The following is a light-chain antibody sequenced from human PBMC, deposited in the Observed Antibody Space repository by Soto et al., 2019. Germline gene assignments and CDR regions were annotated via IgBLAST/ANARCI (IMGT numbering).Light chain of an antibody. Sequence: QSALTQPASVSGSPGQSITISCTGTSSDVGGYNYVSWYQQHPGKAPKLIIFDVTNRPSGVSNRFSGSKSGNTASLTISGLQAEDEADYYCSSYTTSSTLVFGGGNKVTVL. V-gene: IGLV2-14*01. J-gene: IGLJ2*01. CDR3: SSYTTSSTLV. CDR1: SSDVGGYNY. CDR2: DVT.